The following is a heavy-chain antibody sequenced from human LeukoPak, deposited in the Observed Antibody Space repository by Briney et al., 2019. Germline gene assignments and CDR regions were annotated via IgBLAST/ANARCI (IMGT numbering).Heavy chain of an antibody. D-gene: IGHD3-9*01. Sequence: GGSLRLSCVASEVTFTAYHMGWIRQAPGKGLEWVGRIKSKTDGGTTDYAAPVKGRFTISRDDSKNTLYLQMNSLKTEDTAVYYCTTATGYSRDAFDIWGQGTMVTVSS. CDR2: IKSKTDGGTT. V-gene: IGHV3-15*01. J-gene: IGHJ3*02. CDR1: EVTFTAYH. CDR3: TTATGYSRDAFDI.